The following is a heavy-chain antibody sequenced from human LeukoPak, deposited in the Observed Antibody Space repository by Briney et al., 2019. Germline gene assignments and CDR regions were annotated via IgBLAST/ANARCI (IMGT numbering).Heavy chain of an antibody. J-gene: IGHJ4*02. CDR3: ARHPYDFWSGYASRYFDY. Sequence: KASETLSLTCTVSGGSISSYYWSWIRQPPGKGLEWIGYIYHSGSTNYNPSLKSRVTISVDTSKNQFSLKLSSVTAADTAVYYCARHPYDFWSGYASRYFDYWGQGTLVTVSS. CDR2: IYHSGST. V-gene: IGHV4-59*08. D-gene: IGHD3-3*01. CDR1: GGSISSYY.